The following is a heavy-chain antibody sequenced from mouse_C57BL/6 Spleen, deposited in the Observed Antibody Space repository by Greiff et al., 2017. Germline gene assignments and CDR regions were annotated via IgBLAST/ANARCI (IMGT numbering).Heavy chain of an antibody. J-gene: IGHJ4*01. D-gene: IGHD2-4*01. Sequence: QVQLQQPGAELVKPGASVKLSCKASGYTFTSYWMQWVKQRPGQGLEWIGEIDPSDSYTNYNQKIKGKATLTVDTSSSTAYMQLSSLTSEDSAVYYCARGDDYDYAMDYWGQGTSVTVSS. CDR3: ARGDDYDYAMDY. V-gene: IGHV1-50*01. CDR2: IDPSDSYT. CDR1: GYTFTSYW.